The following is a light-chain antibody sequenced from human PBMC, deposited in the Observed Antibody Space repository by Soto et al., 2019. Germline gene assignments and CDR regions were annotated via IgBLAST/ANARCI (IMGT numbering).Light chain of an antibody. CDR3: QSYDSSLSGVV. Sequence: QSVLTQPHSVSGAPGQRVTISCTGSSSKIGAGYDVYWYQQLPGTVPKLLTYGDPNRPSGVPDRFSGSKSGTSASLAITGLQADDDADYYCQSYDSSLSGVVFGGGTQLTVL. CDR2: GDP. CDR1: SSKIGAGYD. V-gene: IGLV1-40*01. J-gene: IGLJ2*01.